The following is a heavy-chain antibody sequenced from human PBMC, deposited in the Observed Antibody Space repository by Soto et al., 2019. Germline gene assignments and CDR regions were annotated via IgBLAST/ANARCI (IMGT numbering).Heavy chain of an antibody. CDR2: INSDGSIT. V-gene: IGHV3-74*01. Sequence: WGSLRLSCAASGFTFSSYWMHWVRQAPEKGLVWVSRINSDGSITNYADAVKGRFTISRDNVKNTLYLQMNSLRAEDTAVYYCVRYPRSVGGSYRPDYWGQGTLVTVSS. J-gene: IGHJ4*02. CDR3: VRYPRSVGGSYRPDY. D-gene: IGHD3-16*02. CDR1: GFTFSSYW.